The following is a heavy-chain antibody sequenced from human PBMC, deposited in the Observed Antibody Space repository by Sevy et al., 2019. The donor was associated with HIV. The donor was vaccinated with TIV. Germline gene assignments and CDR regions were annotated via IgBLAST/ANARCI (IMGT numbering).Heavy chain of an antibody. CDR3: ARSGRRWLQLPFDY. CDR1: GGSVSSGSYY. J-gene: IGHJ4*02. D-gene: IGHD5-12*01. Sequence: SETLSLTCTVSGGSVSSGSYYWSWIRQPPGKGLEWIGYIYYSGSTNYNPSLKSRVPISVDTSKNQFSLKLSSGTAADTAVYYCARSGRRWLQLPFDYWGQGTLVTVSS. V-gene: IGHV4-61*01. CDR2: IYYSGST.